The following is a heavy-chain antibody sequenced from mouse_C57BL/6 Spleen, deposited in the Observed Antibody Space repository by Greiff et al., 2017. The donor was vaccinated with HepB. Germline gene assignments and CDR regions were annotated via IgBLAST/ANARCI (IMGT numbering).Heavy chain of an antibody. V-gene: IGHV3-6*01. CDR1: GYSITSGYY. CDR3: ARAHYSNPFAY. D-gene: IGHD2-5*01. Sequence: VQLQQSGPGLVKPSQSLSLTCSVTGYSITSGYYWNWIRQFPGNKLEWMGYISYDGSNNYNPSLKNRISITRDTSKNQFFLKLNSVTTEDTATYYCARAHYSNPFAYWGQGTLVTVSA. J-gene: IGHJ3*01. CDR2: ISYDGSN.